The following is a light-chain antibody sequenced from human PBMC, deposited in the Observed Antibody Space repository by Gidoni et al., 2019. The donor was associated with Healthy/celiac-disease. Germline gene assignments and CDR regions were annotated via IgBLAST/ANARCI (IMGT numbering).Light chain of an antibody. CDR3: QQYNNWPPLT. CDR1: QSVSSN. V-gene: IGKV3-15*01. Sequence: EIVMTQSPATLSVSPGERATLSCRASQSVSSNLAWYQQKPGQAPRLLLYGASTSATGIPARFRGSGSGTEFSLTISSLQSEDFAVYYCQQYNNWPPLTFGGGTKVEIK. J-gene: IGKJ4*01. CDR2: GAS.